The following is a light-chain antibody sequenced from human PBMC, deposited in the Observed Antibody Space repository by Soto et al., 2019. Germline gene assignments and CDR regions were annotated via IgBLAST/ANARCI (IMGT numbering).Light chain of an antibody. J-gene: IGKJ4*01. CDR2: GAS. CDR1: QNIRFW. CDR3: QQSHSFPLT. V-gene: IGKV1D-12*01. Sequence: IQMTQSPSFVSASRGDRVTITCRASQNIRFWLAWYQQKQGKAPKXLIRGASSLQPGVPSRFSGSGYGTDFNLTITSLQTEDFATYYCQQSHSFPLTFGGGTKVDIK.